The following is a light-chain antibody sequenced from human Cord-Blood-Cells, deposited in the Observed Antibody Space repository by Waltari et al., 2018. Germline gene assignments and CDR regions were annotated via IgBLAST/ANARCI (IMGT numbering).Light chain of an antibody. CDR1: QGISSY. Sequence: DIQLTQSPSFLSASVGDRVTIPCRASQGISSYLAWYQQKPGKAPKLLIYAASTLQSGVPSRFSGSGSGTEFTLKISSLQPEDFATYYCQQLNSYPLTFGGGTKVEIK. J-gene: IGKJ4*01. CDR2: AAS. V-gene: IGKV1-9*01. CDR3: QQLNSYPLT.